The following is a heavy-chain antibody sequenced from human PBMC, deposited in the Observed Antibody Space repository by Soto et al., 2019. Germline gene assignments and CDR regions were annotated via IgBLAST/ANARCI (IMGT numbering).Heavy chain of an antibody. CDR1: GYTFTGYY. D-gene: IGHD1-1*01. CDR2: INPNSGGT. V-gene: IGHV1-2*04. Sequence: ASVKVSCKASGYTFTGYYMHWVRQAPGQGLEWMGWINPNSGGTNYAQKFQGWVTMTRDTSISTSYMELSRLRSDDTAVYYCAREHQLCPRAFDIWGQGTMVTVSS. J-gene: IGHJ3*02. CDR3: AREHQLCPRAFDI.